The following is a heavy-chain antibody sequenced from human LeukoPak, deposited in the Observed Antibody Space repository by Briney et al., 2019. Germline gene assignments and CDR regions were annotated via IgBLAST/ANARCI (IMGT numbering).Heavy chain of an antibody. D-gene: IGHD3-10*01. CDR1: GFTFSIYT. V-gene: IGHV4-34*01. J-gene: IGHJ5*02. CDR2: INHSGST. Sequence: GSLRLSCVASGFTFSIYTMSWVRQAPGKGLEWIGEINHSGSTNYNPSLKSRVTISVDTSKNQFSLKLSSVTAADTAVYYCARKGRRYYGSGPGPFDPWGQGTLVTVSS. CDR3: ARKGRRYYGSGPGPFDP.